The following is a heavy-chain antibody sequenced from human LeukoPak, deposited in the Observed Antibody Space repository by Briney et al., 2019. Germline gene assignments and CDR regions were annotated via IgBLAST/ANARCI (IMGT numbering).Heavy chain of an antibody. J-gene: IGHJ1*01. CDR1: GGSISSGSYY. Sequence: SETLSLTCTVSGGSISSGSYYWSWIRQPAGKGLEWIGHIYTSGSTKYNPSIKSRVTISADTSKNHFSLKLSSVTAADTAVYYCARDFVIAATTEYFQYWGQGTLVTVSS. CDR2: IYTSGST. D-gene: IGHD6-13*01. V-gene: IGHV4-61*09. CDR3: ARDFVIAATTEYFQY.